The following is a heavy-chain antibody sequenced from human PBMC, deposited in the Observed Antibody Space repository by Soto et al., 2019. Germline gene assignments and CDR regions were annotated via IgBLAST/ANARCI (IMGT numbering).Heavy chain of an antibody. Sequence: ASVKVSCKASGYTFTSYGISWVRQAPGQGLEWMGWISAYNGNTNYAQKLQGRVTMTTDTSKTQSSLRLSSVTAADTAVYYCSRIAVSGPITGFDYWGQGALVTVSS. V-gene: IGHV1-18*01. J-gene: IGHJ4*02. D-gene: IGHD6-19*01. CDR3: SRIAVSGPITGFDY. CDR1: GYTFTSYG. CDR2: ISAYNGNT.